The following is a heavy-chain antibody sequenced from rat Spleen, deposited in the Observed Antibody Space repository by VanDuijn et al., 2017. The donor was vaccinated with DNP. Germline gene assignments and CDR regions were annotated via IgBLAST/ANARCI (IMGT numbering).Heavy chain of an antibody. CDR1: GFVFSDYY. V-gene: IGHV5-22*01. D-gene: IGHD1-4*01. J-gene: IGHJ2*01. CDR2: ISYDGRSN. Sequence: EVQLVESGGGLVQPGGTLKLSCAASGFVFSDYYIAWVRQAPTTGLEWVAYISYDGRSNYRGDSVKGRFTISRDIVKNILYLQMNSLRSEDMATYYCARHVLPLRVWDYWGQGVMVTVSS. CDR3: ARHVLPLRVWDY.